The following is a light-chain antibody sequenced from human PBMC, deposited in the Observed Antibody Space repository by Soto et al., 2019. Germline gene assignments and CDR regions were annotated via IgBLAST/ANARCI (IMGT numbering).Light chain of an antibody. CDR1: GNDVGAYNY. J-gene: IGLJ1*01. Sequence: QSALTQPRSVSGSPGQSVTISCTGTGNDVGAYNYVSWYQQHPGRPPKLLIYGVVRWPSGVPDRFSGSKSGNTASLTISGLQAEDEADYFCCSYAGGYTHVFGTGTKVTVL. CDR2: GVV. V-gene: IGLV2-11*01. CDR3: CSYAGGYTHV.